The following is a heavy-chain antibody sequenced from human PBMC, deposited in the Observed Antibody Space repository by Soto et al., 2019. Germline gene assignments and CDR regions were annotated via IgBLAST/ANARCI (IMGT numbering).Heavy chain of an antibody. J-gene: IGHJ4*02. V-gene: IGHV4-34*01. CDR3: AREGRSWYGTRRFDY. CDR1: GGSFSGYY. Sequence: PSETQSLTCSVYGGSFSGYYGSWIRQPPWKGLEWIGEINHSVSTNYNPSLKSRVTISVDTSKNQFSLKLSSVTAADTAVYYCAREGRSWYGTRRFDYWGQGTLVTVSS. CDR2: INHSVST. D-gene: IGHD6-13*01.